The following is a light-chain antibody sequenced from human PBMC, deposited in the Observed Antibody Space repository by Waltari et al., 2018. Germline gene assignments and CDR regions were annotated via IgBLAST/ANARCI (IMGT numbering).Light chain of an antibody. V-gene: IGKV3-20*01. CDR2: GAS. Sequence: EIVLTQSPGTLSLSPGERATLSCRASQSVGRYLVWYQQKPGQAPRLLSYGASSRAAGIPDRCSGSGSGTDVSLTISRREPEDFAVYYCQNHERLPAVFGQGTKVEIK. CDR3: QNHERLPAV. CDR1: QSVGRY. J-gene: IGKJ1*01.